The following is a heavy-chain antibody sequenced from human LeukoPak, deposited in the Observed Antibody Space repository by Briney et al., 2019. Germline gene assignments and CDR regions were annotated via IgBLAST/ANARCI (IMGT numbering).Heavy chain of an antibody. V-gene: IGHV3-21*01. D-gene: IGHD5-18*01. CDR3: ARDLGGYSYGLFDY. CDR1: GFTFSSYR. CDR2: ISSSSSYI. J-gene: IGHJ4*02. Sequence: GGSLRLSCAASGFTFSSYRMTWVRQAPGKGLEWVSSISSSSSYIYYADSVKGRFTISRDNAKNSLYLQMNSLRAEDTAVYYCARDLGGYSYGLFDYWGQGTLVTVSS.